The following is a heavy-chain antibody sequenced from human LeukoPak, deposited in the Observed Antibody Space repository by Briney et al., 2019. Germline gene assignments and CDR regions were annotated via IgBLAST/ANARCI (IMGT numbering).Heavy chain of an antibody. CDR2: IKQDGSEK. D-gene: IGHD5-18*01. Sequence: GGSLRLSCAASGFTFTSYWMSWVRQVSGKGLEWVANIKQDGSEKYYVDSVKGRFTISRDNAKNSLYLQMNSLTAEDTAVYYCARDRRDNYGYNYWGQGTLVTVSS. CDR1: GFTFTSYW. CDR3: ARDRRDNYGYNY. J-gene: IGHJ4*02. V-gene: IGHV3-7*01.